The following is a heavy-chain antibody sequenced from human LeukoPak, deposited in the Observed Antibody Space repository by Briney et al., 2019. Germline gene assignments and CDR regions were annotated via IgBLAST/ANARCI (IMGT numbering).Heavy chain of an antibody. D-gene: IGHD5-12*01. Sequence: GGSLRLSCAASGFSFSSHAMHWVRQAPGRGLEWVAVGSHDSRTQFYTDSLRGRFTISRDNSKNTLYLQMSGLRTDDTTVYYCASERVGTENFDNWGQGTLVTVSS. CDR3: ASERVGTENFDN. J-gene: IGHJ4*02. CDR2: GSHDSRTQ. V-gene: IGHV3-30*10. CDR1: GFSFSSHA.